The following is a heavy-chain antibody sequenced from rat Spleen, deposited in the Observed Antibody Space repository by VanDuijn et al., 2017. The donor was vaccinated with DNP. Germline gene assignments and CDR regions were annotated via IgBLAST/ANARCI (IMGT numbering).Heavy chain of an antibody. CDR3: TWEGPFSWFAY. CDR2: IKAKSNNYAT. CDR1: GFTFNTAW. V-gene: IGHV6-6*01. D-gene: IGHD1-11*01. Sequence: EVQVLESGGGLVQPGNSLKLSCVTSGFTFNTAWMYWYRQFPEKRLEWVARIKAKSNNYATHYSESVKGRFTISRDDSKSTIYLQMNSLKEEDTAIYYCTWEGPFSWFAYWGQGTLVTVAS. J-gene: IGHJ3*01.